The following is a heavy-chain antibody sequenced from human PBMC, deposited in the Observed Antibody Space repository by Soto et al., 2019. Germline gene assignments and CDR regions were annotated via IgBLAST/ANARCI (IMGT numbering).Heavy chain of an antibody. CDR3: TSRRIAVAGEDY. D-gene: IGHD6-19*01. CDR1: GFTFSNAW. CDR2: IKSKTDGGTT. Sequence: GGSLRLSCAASGFTFSNAWMSWVRQAPGKGLEWVGRIKSKTDGGTTDYAAPVKGRFTISRDDSKNTAYLQMNSLKTEDTAVYYCTSRRIAVAGEDYWGQGTLVTV. J-gene: IGHJ4*02. V-gene: IGHV3-15*01.